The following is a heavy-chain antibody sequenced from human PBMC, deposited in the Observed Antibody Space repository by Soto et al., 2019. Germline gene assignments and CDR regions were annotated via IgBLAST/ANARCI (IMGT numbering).Heavy chain of an antibody. J-gene: IGHJ4*02. CDR1: GGSITSGGYY. V-gene: IGHV4-31*03. D-gene: IGHD2-2*01. CDR3: ARYQLGYCSST. Sequence: QVQLQESGPGLVKPSQTLSLTCTVSGGSITSGGYYWSWIRQHPGKGLEWIGYIYYSGNTYYNPSLRSRVTISLDISNSQFSLKLTSVTAADTAVYYCARYQLGYCSSTWGQGILVTVSS. CDR2: IYYSGNT.